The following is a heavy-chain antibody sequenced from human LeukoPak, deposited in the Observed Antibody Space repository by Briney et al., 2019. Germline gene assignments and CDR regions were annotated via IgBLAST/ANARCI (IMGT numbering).Heavy chain of an antibody. Sequence: ASVKVSCKASGGTFSSYAISWVRQAPGQGLEWMGGIIPIFGTANYAQKFQGRVTITVDESTSTAYMELSSLRSEDTAVYYCARPYFYYDSSGYYGGYWGQGTLVTVSS. CDR2: IIPIFGTA. CDR1: GGTFSSYA. J-gene: IGHJ4*02. D-gene: IGHD3-22*01. V-gene: IGHV1-69*13. CDR3: ARPYFYYDSSGYYGGY.